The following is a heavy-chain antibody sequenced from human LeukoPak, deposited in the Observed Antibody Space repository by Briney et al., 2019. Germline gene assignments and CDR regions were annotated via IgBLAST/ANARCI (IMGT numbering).Heavy chain of an antibody. CDR3: PRDPRGSEYSHFDS. D-gene: IGHD3-10*01. Sequence: PGGSLRLSCAASGFTFSSSYMSWVRQAPGKGLEWVANIKQDGNEKHYVDSVKGRFTITRDNAKSSLHLQMNSLRAEDTAVYYCPRDPRGSEYSHFDSWGQGTQVTVSS. CDR1: GFTFSSSY. J-gene: IGHJ4*02. CDR2: IKQDGNEK. V-gene: IGHV3-7*01.